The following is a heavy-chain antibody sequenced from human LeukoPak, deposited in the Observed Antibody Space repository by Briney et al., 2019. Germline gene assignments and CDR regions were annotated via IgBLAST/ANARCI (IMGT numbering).Heavy chain of an antibody. V-gene: IGHV1-2*02. CDR3: ARLADSGYDT. J-gene: IGHJ5*02. CDR2: INPNSGGT. Sequence: ASVKVSCKASVYTFTDYYMHWVRQAPGHGLECIGWINPNSGGTNYAQKFQGRVTMTRDTSISTAYMELSRLRSDGTPVHYCARLADSGYDTWGQGNLVTVSS. D-gene: IGHD5-12*01. CDR1: VYTFTDYY.